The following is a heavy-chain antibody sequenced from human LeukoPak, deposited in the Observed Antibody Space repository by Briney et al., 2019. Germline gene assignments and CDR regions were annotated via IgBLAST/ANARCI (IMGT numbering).Heavy chain of an antibody. D-gene: IGHD6-6*01. CDR1: GYSISSGYY. Sequence: PSETLSLTCTASGYSISSGYYWEWIRQPPRKGLEWIGSIYHSGSTYYNPSLQSRVTMSVDTSKNQFSLKLSSVTAADTAVYYCARLYTSSSVTGDYWGQGALVTVSS. CDR2: IYHSGST. J-gene: IGHJ4*02. V-gene: IGHV4-38-2*02. CDR3: ARLYTSSSVTGDY.